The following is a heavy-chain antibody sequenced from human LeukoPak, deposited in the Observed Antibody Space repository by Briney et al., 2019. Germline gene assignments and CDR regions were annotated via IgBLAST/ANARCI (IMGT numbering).Heavy chain of an antibody. J-gene: IGHJ4*02. CDR2: IKGDGIST. CDR3: AKDHYWSIDY. D-gene: IGHD3-3*01. V-gene: IGHV3-74*01. CDR1: GFDFSSNW. Sequence: GGSLRLSCAASGFDFSSNWMHWVRHAPGQGLVWVSRIKGDGISTNYADSVKGRFSISRDIAKNTLYLQMNSLRAEDTGVYYCAKDHYWSIDYWGRGTLVTVSS.